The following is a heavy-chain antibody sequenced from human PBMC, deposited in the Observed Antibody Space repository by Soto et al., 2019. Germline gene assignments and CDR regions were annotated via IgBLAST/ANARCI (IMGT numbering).Heavy chain of an antibody. Sequence: QVQLVQSGAEVKKPGATVKVSCKASGYIVTSFGINWLRQAPGQGLEWMGCISEYGDSNYSEKLQDRVSLTKDPYTNTAYMELRSLGSEYTGVYYCARGGGAYDVWGQGTNITVSS. CDR3: ARGGGAYDV. J-gene: IGHJ3*01. V-gene: IGHV1-18*01. CDR1: GYIVTSFG. CDR2: ISEYGDS.